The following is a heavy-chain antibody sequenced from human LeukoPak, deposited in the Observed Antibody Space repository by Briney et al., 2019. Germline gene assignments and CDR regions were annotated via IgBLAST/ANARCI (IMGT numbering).Heavy chain of an antibody. CDR1: GGSISSHY. J-gene: IGHJ4*02. Sequence: SETLSLTCIVSGGSISSHYWSWIRQPPGKGLEWIGYTYYSGSTNYNPSLKSRVTISVDTSKNQFSLKLSSVTAADTAVYYCARVRFLEWPYYFDYWGQGTLVTVSS. D-gene: IGHD3-3*01. V-gene: IGHV4-59*11. CDR2: TYYSGST. CDR3: ARVRFLEWPYYFDY.